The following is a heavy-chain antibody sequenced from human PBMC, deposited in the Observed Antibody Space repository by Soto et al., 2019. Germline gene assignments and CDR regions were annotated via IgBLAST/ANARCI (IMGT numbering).Heavy chain of an antibody. CDR1: GFSLSKGRMG. CDR2: IFSNDEK. Sequence: QVTLKESGPVLVKPTETLTLTCTVSGFSLSKGRMGVSWIRQPPGKALEWLAHIFSNDEKSYSTSLKSRLTISTDTSKSQVVLSMTNLDPVDTATYYCARILYPYSNYVPWYFDLWGRGTLVTVSS. D-gene: IGHD4-4*01. CDR3: ARILYPYSNYVPWYFDL. V-gene: IGHV2-26*01. J-gene: IGHJ2*01.